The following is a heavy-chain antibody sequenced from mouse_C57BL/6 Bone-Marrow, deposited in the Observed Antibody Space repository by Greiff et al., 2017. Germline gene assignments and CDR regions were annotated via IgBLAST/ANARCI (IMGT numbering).Heavy chain of an antibody. J-gene: IGHJ3*01. CDR3: GRHDYGLWFAY. Sequence: EVQGVESGGGLVQPGESLKLSCESNEYEFPSYDMSWVRKTPGKRLELVAAINSDGGSTYYPDTMEGRFIISRDNTKKTLYLQMSSLRSDDTALYYCGRHDYGLWFAYWGQGTLVTVSA. V-gene: IGHV5-2*01. CDR1: EYEFPSYD. CDR2: INSDGGST. D-gene: IGHD2-4*01.